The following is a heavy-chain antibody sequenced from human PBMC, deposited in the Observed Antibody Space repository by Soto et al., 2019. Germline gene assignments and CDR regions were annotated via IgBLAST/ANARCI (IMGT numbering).Heavy chain of an antibody. D-gene: IGHD5-12*01. Sequence: QLQLQESGSGLVKPSQTLSLTCAVSGGSISSGGYSWSWIRQPPGKGLEWIGYIYHTGSTYYNPSLKSRVTISVGRSKNQFSLKLSSVTAADTDVYYCAAGGGLPRYYWGQGTLVTVSS. V-gene: IGHV4-30-2*01. CDR2: IYHTGST. CDR1: GGSISSGGYS. J-gene: IGHJ4*02. CDR3: AAGGGLPRYY.